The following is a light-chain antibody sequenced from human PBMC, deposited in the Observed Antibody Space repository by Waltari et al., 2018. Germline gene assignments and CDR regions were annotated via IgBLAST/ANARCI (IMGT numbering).Light chain of an antibody. CDR3: SSYTSSSTLV. V-gene: IGLV2-14*03. CDR2: DVS. Sequence: QSALTQPASVSGSPGQSITISCTGTNSDVAGYNSVSWYQHHPGKAPKLMIYDVSHRPSGVSNRFAGSKSGNTASLTISGLQAEDEADYYCSSYTSSSTLVFGTGTKATVL. J-gene: IGLJ1*01. CDR1: NSDVAGYNS.